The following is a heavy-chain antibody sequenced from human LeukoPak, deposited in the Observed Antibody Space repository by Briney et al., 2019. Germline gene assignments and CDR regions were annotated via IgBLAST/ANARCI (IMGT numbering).Heavy chain of an antibody. V-gene: IGHV4-38-2*02. J-gene: IGHJ4*02. CDR2: IYYSGST. CDR1: GYSINSGYY. Sequence: SETLSLTCTVSGYSINSGYYWGWIRQPPRKGLEWIGTIYYSGSTYYNPSLKSRVTISVDTSKNQFSLRLSSVTAADTAVYYCARRDYGDYPAFFFDYWGQGTLVTVSS. D-gene: IGHD4-17*01. CDR3: ARRDYGDYPAFFFDY.